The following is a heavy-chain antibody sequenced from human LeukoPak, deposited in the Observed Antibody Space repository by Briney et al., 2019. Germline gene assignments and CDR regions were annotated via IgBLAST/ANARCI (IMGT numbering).Heavy chain of an antibody. V-gene: IGHV3-11*04. CDR3: AKALGQLLSPPFDY. CDR1: AFTFSDYY. J-gene: IGHJ4*02. Sequence: GGSLRLSCAASAFTFSDYYMSWIRQAPGKGLEWISYINFSGSTIYYADSVKGRFTISRDNSKNTLYLQMNSLRAEDTAVYYCAKALGQLLSPPFDYWGQGTLVTVSS. CDR2: INFSGSTI. D-gene: IGHD2-2*01.